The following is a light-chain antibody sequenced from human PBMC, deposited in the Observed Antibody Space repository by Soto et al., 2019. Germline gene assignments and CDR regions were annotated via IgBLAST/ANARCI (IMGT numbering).Light chain of an antibody. CDR1: QIVSSTY. J-gene: IGKJ4*01. Sequence: EIVLTQSPGTLSLSPGERATLSCRASQIVSSTYLAWFQQKPGQAPRLLIYGASTRATGIPDRFSGSGSGTASTLTISGLEADDFVVYYCQQYGGTPPISFGGGTKVEV. CDR3: QQYGGTPPIS. CDR2: GAS. V-gene: IGKV3-20*01.